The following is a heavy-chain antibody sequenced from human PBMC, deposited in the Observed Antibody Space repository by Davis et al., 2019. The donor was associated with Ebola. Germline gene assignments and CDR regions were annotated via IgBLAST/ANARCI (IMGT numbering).Heavy chain of an antibody. Sequence: GESLKISCAASGFTFSSYSMNWVRQAPGKGLEWVSSISSSSSYIYYADSVEGRFTISRDNAKNSLYLQMNSLRAEDTAVYYCARDLVVVVAANQGWYYGMDVWGKGTTVTVSS. D-gene: IGHD2-15*01. CDR2: ISSSSSYI. CDR3: ARDLVVVVAANQGWYYGMDV. V-gene: IGHV3-21*01. J-gene: IGHJ6*04. CDR1: GFTFSSYS.